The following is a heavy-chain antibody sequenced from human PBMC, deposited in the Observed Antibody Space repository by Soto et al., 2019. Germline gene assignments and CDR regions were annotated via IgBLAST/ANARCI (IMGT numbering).Heavy chain of an antibody. Sequence: GGSLRLSCAASAFTFSTYSMNWVRQAPGKGLEWVSGISGGGDYIYYADSVKGRFTISRDNFRNTLYLQMNNLRAEDTAVYYCAKDLVSRVGSMDVWGQGTTVTV. J-gene: IGHJ6*02. CDR3: AKDLVSRVGSMDV. V-gene: IGHV3-23*01. CDR1: AFTFSTYS. CDR2: ISGGGDYI. D-gene: IGHD3-10*01.